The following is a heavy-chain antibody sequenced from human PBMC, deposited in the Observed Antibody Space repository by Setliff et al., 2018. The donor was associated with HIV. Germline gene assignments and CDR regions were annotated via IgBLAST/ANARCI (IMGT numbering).Heavy chain of an antibody. CDR3: ARASSDIPGVDSNYFDD. CDR1: GGSISSNNYY. CDR2: IHYSGST. J-gene: IGHJ4*02. Sequence: ETLSLTCTVSGGSISSNNYYWGWIRQPPGKGLEWIGNIHYSGSTYYNPSLKSRVTISVDTSKNQFSLKLSSVTAADTAVYYCARASSDIPGVDSNYFDDWGQGTLVTVSS. D-gene: IGHD2-2*01. V-gene: IGHV4-39*01.